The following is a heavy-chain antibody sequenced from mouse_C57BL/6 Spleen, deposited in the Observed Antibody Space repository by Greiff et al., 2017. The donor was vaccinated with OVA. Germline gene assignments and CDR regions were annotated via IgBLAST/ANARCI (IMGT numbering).Heavy chain of an antibody. Sequence: EVKLQQSGPELVKPGASVKISCKASGYTFTDYYMNWVKQSHGKSLEWIGDINPNNGGTSYNQKFKGKATLTVDKSSSTAYMELRSLTSEDSAVYYCASSEGPYGSSFYWYFDVWGTGTTVTVSS. CDR3: ASSEGPYGSSFYWYFDV. V-gene: IGHV1-26*01. J-gene: IGHJ1*03. D-gene: IGHD1-1*01. CDR1: GYTFTDYY. CDR2: INPNNGGT.